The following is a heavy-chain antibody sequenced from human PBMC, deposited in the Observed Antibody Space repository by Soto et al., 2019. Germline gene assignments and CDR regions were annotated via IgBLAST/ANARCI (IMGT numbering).Heavy chain of an antibody. Sequence: PGGSLRLSCAASGFTFSSYGMHWVRQAPGKGLEWVAVISYDGSNKYYADSVKGRFTISRDNSKNTLYLQMNSLRAEDTAVYYCAKDNADCSSTSCYPGGNWFDPWGQGTLVTVSS. J-gene: IGHJ5*02. CDR2: ISYDGSNK. CDR3: AKDNADCSSTSCYPGGNWFDP. CDR1: GFTFSSYG. D-gene: IGHD2-2*01. V-gene: IGHV3-30*18.